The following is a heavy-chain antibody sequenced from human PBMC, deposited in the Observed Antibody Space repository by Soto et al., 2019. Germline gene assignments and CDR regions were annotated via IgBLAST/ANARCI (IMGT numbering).Heavy chain of an antibody. J-gene: IGHJ3*02. V-gene: IGHV1-69*13. Sequence: SVKVSCKASGGTFSSYAISWVRQAPGQGLEWMGGIIPIFGTANYAQKFQGRVTITADESTSTAYMQLSSLRSEDTAVYYCANTGSGYYFSGRAFDIWGQGTMVTVSS. CDR2: IIPIFGTA. CDR3: ANTGSGYYFSGRAFDI. CDR1: GGTFSSYA. D-gene: IGHD3-22*01.